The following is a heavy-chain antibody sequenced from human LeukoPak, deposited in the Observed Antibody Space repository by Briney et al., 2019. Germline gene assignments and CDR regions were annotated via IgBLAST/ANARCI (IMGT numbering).Heavy chain of an antibody. CDR3: ARGLVSDIAAVGFDY. J-gene: IGHJ4*02. V-gene: IGHV1-2*02. CDR2: INPNSGGT. CDR1: GYTFTGYY. Sequence: ASVKVSCKASGYTFTGYYMHLVRQAPGQGLEWMGWINPNSGGTNYAQKFQGRVTMTRDTSISTAYMELSRLRSDDTAVYFCARGLVSDIAAVGFDYWGQGTLVTVSS. D-gene: IGHD6-13*01.